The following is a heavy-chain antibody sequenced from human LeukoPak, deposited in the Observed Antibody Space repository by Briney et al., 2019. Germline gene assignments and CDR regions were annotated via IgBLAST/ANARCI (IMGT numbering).Heavy chain of an antibody. Sequence: SETLSLTCTVSGGSISSSDYHWGWIRQPPGKGLEWIGCIYYSGSTYYNPSLKSRVTISIDTSKNQFSLKLTSVIAADTAVYYCARGGGLLWFGESKRHNWFDPWGQGTLVTVSS. V-gene: IGHV4-39*01. CDR3: ARGGGLLWFGESKRHNWFDP. CDR1: GGSISSSDYH. J-gene: IGHJ5*02. CDR2: IYYSGST. D-gene: IGHD3-10*01.